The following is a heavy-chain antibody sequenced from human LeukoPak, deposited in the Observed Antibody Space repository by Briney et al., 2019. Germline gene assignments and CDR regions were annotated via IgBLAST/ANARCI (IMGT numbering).Heavy chain of an antibody. Sequence: GESLRLSCAAPGFTFSSYAMSWVRQAPGKGLEWVSAISGSGSTTYYADSVKGRFTISRDNSKNTLYLQMNSLRAEDTAVYYCAKVRPKYCSGGTCFDAFDIWGQGTMVTVSS. CDR2: ISGSGSTT. CDR3: AKVRPKYCSGGTCFDAFDI. D-gene: IGHD2-15*01. V-gene: IGHV3-23*01. J-gene: IGHJ3*02. CDR1: GFTFSSYA.